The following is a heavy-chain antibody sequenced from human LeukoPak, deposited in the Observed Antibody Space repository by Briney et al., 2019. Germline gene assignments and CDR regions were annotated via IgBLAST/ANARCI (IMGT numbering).Heavy chain of an antibody. J-gene: IGHJ6*02. CDR1: GGSISSSSYY. CDR2: INHSGST. CDR3: ARGMGPHYGMDV. Sequence: SETLSLTCTVSGGSISSSSYYWGWIRQPPGKGLEWIGEINHSGSTNYNPSLKSRVTISVDTSKNQFSLKLSSVTAADTAVYYCARGMGPHYGMDVWGQGTTVTVSS. V-gene: IGHV4-39*07.